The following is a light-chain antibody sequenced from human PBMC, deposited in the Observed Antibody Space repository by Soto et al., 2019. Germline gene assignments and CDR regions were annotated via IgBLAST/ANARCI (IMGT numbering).Light chain of an antibody. CDR1: SGSIASNY. CDR3: QSFDISNVV. V-gene: IGLV6-57*04. Sequence: NFMLTQPHSVSESPGKTVTISCTRSSGSIASNYVQWYQQRPGSVPTPVIYEDSQRPSGVPDRFSGSIDSSSNSASLTISRLKTEDEADYYCQSFDISNVVFGGGTKVTVL. J-gene: IGLJ2*01. CDR2: EDS.